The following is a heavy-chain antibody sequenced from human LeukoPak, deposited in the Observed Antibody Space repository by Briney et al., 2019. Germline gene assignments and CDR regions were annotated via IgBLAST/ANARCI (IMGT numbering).Heavy chain of an antibody. CDR1: GFTFSDYY. Sequence: GGSLRLSCAASGFTFSDYYMSWIRQAPGKGLEWVSYVSSSGSTIYYADSVKGRFTISRDNAKNSLYLQMNSLRAEDTAVYYCAREPEDYSGSYFSAFDIWGQGTMVTVSS. V-gene: IGHV3-11*01. CDR3: AREPEDYSGSYFSAFDI. D-gene: IGHD1-26*01. CDR2: VSSSGSTI. J-gene: IGHJ3*02.